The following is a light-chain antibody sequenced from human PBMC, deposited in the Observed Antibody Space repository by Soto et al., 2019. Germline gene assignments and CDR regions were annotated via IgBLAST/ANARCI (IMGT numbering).Light chain of an antibody. Sequence: QSALTQPPSASGSPGQSVTISCTGTSSDVGAYNYVSWYQQHPGKAPKLMIYEVTKRPSGVPDRFSGSKYGNTASLTVSGLQAEDEADDYCGSYAGSTSVFGTGTKVTVL. CDR1: SSDVGAYNY. V-gene: IGLV2-8*01. CDR3: GSYAGSTSV. J-gene: IGLJ1*01. CDR2: EVT.